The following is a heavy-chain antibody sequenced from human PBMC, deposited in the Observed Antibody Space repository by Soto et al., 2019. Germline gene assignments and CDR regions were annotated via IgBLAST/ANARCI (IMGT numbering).Heavy chain of an antibody. CDR1: GYTLTELS. CDR3: ATDRPFYDILTGLYYYYGMDV. CDR2: FDPEDGET. D-gene: IGHD3-9*01. J-gene: IGHJ6*02. V-gene: IGHV1-24*01. Sequence: GASVKVSCKVSGYTLTELSMHWVRQAPGKGLEWMGGFDPEDGETIYAQKFQGRVTMTEDTSTDTAYMELSSLRSEDTAVYYCATDRPFYDILTGLYYYYGMDVWGQGTTVTVS.